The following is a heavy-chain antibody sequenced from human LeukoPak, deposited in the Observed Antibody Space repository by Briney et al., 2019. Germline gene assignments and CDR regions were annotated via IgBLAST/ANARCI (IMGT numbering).Heavy chain of an antibody. CDR3: ARGVSSGYYYFDY. Sequence: SVKVSCKASGGTFSSYAISWVRQAPGQGLEWMGGIIPIFGTANYAQKFQGRVTITADESTSTAYMELSSLRSEDTAVYYCARGVSSGYYYFDYWGQGTLVTVSS. CDR2: IIPIFGTA. CDR1: GGTFSSYA. J-gene: IGHJ4*02. D-gene: IGHD3-22*01. V-gene: IGHV1-69*13.